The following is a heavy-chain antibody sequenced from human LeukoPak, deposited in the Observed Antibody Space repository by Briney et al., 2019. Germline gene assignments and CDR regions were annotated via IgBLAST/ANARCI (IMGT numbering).Heavy chain of an antibody. CDR2: ISGSGGST. J-gene: IGHJ4*02. Sequence: GGSLRLSCAASGFTFSSYAMGWVRQAPGKGLEWVSAISGSGGSTYYADSVKGRFTISRDNSKNTLYLQMNSLRAEDTAVYYCAKAHGNSGKAIVGAQWGQGTLVTVSS. V-gene: IGHV3-23*01. D-gene: IGHD1-26*01. CDR3: AKAHGNSGKAIVGAQ. CDR1: GFTFSSYA.